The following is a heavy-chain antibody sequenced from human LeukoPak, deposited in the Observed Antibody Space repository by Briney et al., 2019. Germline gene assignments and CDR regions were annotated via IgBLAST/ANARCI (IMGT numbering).Heavy chain of an antibody. Sequence: SETLSLTCAVSGDSIYGKYWRWISQPPGKGPEWIGKISHSGSTNYNPSLKSRVTISVDTSKNQFSLNLSSVTAADTVVYYCARTANAFDIWGQGTMVTVSS. CDR3: ARTANAFDI. CDR1: GDSIYGKY. J-gene: IGHJ3*02. V-gene: IGHV4-34*01. CDR2: ISHSGST.